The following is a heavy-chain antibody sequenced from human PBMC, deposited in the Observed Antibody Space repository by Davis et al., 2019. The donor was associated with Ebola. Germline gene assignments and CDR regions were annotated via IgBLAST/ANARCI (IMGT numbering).Heavy chain of an antibody. CDR1: GGSFSGYY. Sequence: GSLRLSCAVYGGSFSGYYWSWIRQPPGKELEWIGEINHSGSTNYNPSLKSRVTISVDTSKNQFSLKLSSVTAADTAVYYCAREDTPYSSSWYVRYYYGMDVWGQGTTVTVSS. D-gene: IGHD6-13*01. CDR2: INHSGST. CDR3: AREDTPYSSSWYVRYYYGMDV. V-gene: IGHV4-34*01. J-gene: IGHJ6*02.